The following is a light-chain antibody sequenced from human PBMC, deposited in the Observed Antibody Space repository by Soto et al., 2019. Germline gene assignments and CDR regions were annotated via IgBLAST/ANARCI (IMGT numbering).Light chain of an antibody. CDR1: NIGTKN. Sequence: SYELTQPLSVSVALGQTASITWGGNNIGTKNLHWYQQKPGQAPLLVIYMNTNRPSGIPERFSGSKSGNTATLTISRAQAGDEADYYCQIWDSSTSVVFGGGTKLTVL. CDR2: MNT. J-gene: IGLJ2*01. CDR3: QIWDSSTSVV. V-gene: IGLV3-9*01.